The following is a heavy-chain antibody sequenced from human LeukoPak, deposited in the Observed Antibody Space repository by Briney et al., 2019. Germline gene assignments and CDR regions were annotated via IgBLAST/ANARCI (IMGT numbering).Heavy chain of an antibody. CDR1: GFTFSSYE. J-gene: IGHJ6*02. CDR3: ARTTGLLYGMDV. CDR2: ISSSGSTI. V-gene: IGHV3-48*03. D-gene: IGHD1-14*01. Sequence: PGGSLRLSCAASGFTFSSYEMNWVRQAPGKGLEWVSYISSSGSTIYYADSVKGRFTISRDNAKNSLYLQMNSLRAEDTAVYYCARTTGLLYGMDVWGQGTTVTVSS.